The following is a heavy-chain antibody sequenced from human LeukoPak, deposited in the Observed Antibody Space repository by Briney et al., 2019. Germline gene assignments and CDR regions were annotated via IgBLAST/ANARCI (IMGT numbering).Heavy chain of an antibody. CDR2: ICTSGST. V-gene: IGHV4-4*07. CDR1: GGSISSYY. D-gene: IGHD6-13*01. J-gene: IGHJ4*02. Sequence: SETLSLTCTVSGGSISSYYWSWIRQPAGKGLEWIGRICTSGSTNYNPSLKSRVTMSVDTSKNQFSLKLSSVTAADTAVYYCARGMWILSSSWIFDYWGQGTLVTVSS. CDR3: ARGMWILSSSWIFDY.